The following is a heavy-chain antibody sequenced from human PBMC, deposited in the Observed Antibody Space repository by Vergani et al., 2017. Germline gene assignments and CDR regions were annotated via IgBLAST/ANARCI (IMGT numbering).Heavy chain of an antibody. CDR1: GVSINSRYY. CDR3: SRAEFSTNFYGQSYYLDY. Sequence: QVQLQESGPGLVKSSQTLSLTCRVSGVSINSRYYWTWVRQPAGKGRQWLGRVYLTGSTNYNPSLRSRLSLSIDTSLNEFSLKLQSVSADDSAMYFCSRAEFSTNFYGQSYYLDYWGQGIPVTVSS. V-gene: IGHV4-4*07. J-gene: IGHJ4*02. D-gene: IGHD6-6*01. CDR2: VYLTGST.